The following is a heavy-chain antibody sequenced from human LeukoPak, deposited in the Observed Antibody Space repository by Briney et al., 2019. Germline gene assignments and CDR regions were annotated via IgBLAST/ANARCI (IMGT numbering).Heavy chain of an antibody. CDR3: VAGMGNY. Sequence: GGSLRLSCAASGFTFSSYWMHWVRQVPRKGLLWVSRINSDGNIINYADSVKGRFTISRDNARNMVYLQMNSLRAEDTAVYYCVAGMGNYWGQGTLVP. J-gene: IGHJ4*02. D-gene: IGHD6-13*01. CDR1: GFTFSSYW. V-gene: IGHV3-74*01. CDR2: INSDGNII.